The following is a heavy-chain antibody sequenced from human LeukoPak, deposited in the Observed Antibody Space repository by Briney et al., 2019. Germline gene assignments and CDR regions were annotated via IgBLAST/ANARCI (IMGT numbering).Heavy chain of an antibody. Sequence: GGSLRLSCAASGFTFSSYGMHWVRQAPGKGLEWVAFIRYDGSNKYYADSVKGRFTISRDNSKNTLYLQMNSLRAEDTAVYYCATDTDSALGGNDYWGQGTLVTVSS. V-gene: IGHV3-30*02. CDR2: IRYDGSNK. CDR1: GFTFSSYG. D-gene: IGHD5-18*01. CDR3: ATDTDSALGGNDY. J-gene: IGHJ4*02.